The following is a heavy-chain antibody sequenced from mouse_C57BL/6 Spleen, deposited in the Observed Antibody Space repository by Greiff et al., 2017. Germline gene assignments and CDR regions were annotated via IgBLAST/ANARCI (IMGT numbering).Heavy chain of an antibody. CDR2: ISDGGSYT. J-gene: IGHJ4*01. CDR3: AREELYSNFAMDY. V-gene: IGHV5-4*01. Sequence: DVMLVESGGGLVKPGGSLKLSCAASGFTFSSYAMSWVRQTPEKRLEWVATISDGGSYTYYPDNVKGRFTISRDNAKNNLYLQMSQLKSEDTAMYYCAREELYSNFAMDYWGQGTSGTVSS. CDR1: GFTFSSYA. D-gene: IGHD2-5*01.